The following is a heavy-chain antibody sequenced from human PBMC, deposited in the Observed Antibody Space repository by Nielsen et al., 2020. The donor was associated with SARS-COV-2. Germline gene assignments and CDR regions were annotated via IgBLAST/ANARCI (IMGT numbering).Heavy chain of an antibody. J-gene: IGHJ3*02. D-gene: IGHD2-2*02. CDR3: ARLGCSSTSCYNGGAFDI. V-gene: IGHV3-30-3*01. CDR2: ISYDGSNK. Sequence: WLRQPPGKGLEWVAVISYDGSNKYYADSVKGRFTISRDNSKNTLYLQMNSLRAEDTAVYYCARLGCSSTSCYNGGAFDIWGQGTMVTVSS.